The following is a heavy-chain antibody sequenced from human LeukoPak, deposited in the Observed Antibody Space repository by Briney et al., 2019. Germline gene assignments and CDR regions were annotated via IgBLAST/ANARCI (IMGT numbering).Heavy chain of an antibody. CDR1: GFTFSTYA. CDR2: ISDDGSDE. CDR3: ARQLSGTRWYFDV. Sequence: GGSLRLSCEASGFTFSTYAMHWVRQAPGKGLEWVAVISDDGSDEYYGDSGKGRFAISRDNSRNIVYLQMNILRPDDTAVHYCARQLSGTRWYFDVWGRRTMVTVSS. D-gene: IGHD3-16*02. J-gene: IGHJ2*01. V-gene: IGHV3-30*09.